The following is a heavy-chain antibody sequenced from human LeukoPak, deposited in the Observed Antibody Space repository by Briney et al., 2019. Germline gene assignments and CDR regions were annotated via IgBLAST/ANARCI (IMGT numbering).Heavy chain of an antibody. D-gene: IGHD2-15*01. Sequence: TSQTLSLTCAISGDSVSSNSAAWNWIRQSPSRGLEWLGRTYYRSKWYNDYAVSVKSRITINPDTSKNQFSLQLNSVTPEDTAVYYCARELGTTHGATPFFDYWGQGTLVTVSS. CDR2: TYYRSKWYN. J-gene: IGHJ4*02. CDR1: GDSVSSNSAA. V-gene: IGHV6-1*01. CDR3: ARELGTTHGATPFFDY.